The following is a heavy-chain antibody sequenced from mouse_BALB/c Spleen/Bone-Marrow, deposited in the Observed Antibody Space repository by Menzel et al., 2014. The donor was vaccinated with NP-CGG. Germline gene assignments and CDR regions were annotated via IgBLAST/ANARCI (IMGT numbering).Heavy chain of an antibody. D-gene: IGHD1-2*01. CDR2: IYPGNSDT. CDR1: GYTFTSYW. J-gene: IGHJ2*01. Sequence: EVQLQQSGTVLARPGASVKMSCKASGYTFTSYWMHWVKQRPGQGLEWIGAIYPGNSDTNYNQKFKGKAKLTAVTSTSTAYMKLSSLTNEDAAVYYCAGGLRLRENYFDYWGQGTTLTVSS. CDR3: AGGLRLRENYFDY. V-gene: IGHV1-5*01.